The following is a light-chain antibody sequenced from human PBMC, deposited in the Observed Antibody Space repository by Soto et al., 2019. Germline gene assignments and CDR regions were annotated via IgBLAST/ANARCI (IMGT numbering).Light chain of an antibody. CDR3: HQYGSSPRT. Sequence: EIVLTQSPGTLSLSQGERATLSCRAGQSVSYSYLAWYQQKLGQAPRLLIYGASSRATGVPDRFSGSGSGTDFTLTISRLEPEDFAVYYCHQYGSSPRTFGQGTKVEVK. CDR2: GAS. J-gene: IGKJ1*01. V-gene: IGKV3-20*01. CDR1: QSVSYSY.